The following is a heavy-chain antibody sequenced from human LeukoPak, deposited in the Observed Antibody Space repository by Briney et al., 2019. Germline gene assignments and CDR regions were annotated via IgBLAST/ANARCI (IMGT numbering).Heavy chain of an antibody. CDR3: ARGPLYCSGGSCYSDDY. J-gene: IGHJ4*02. CDR2: MNPNSGNT. Sequence: ASVKVSCKASGYTFTSYDINWVRQATGQGLEWMGWMNPNSGNTGYAQKFQGRVTMTRNTSISTAHMELSSLRSEDTAVYYCARGPLYCSGGSCYSDDYWGQGTLVTVSS. CDR1: GYTFTSYD. V-gene: IGHV1-8*01. D-gene: IGHD2-15*01.